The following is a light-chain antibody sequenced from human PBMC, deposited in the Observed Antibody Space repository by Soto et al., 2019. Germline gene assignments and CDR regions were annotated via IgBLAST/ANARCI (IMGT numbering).Light chain of an antibody. CDR2: AAS. CDR1: QGISSY. V-gene: IGKV1-9*01. CDR3: QQLNSYPSIT. Sequence: DIQLTQSPSFLSASVGDRVTITCRASQGISSYLAWYQQKPGKAPKLLIYAASTLQSGVPSRFSGSGSGPDFTPTISSLQPEDIATYYCQQLNSYPSITFGQGTRLEIK. J-gene: IGKJ5*01.